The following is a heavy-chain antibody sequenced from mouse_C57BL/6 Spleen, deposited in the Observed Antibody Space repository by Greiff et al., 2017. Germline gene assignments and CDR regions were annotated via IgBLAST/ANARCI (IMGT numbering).Heavy chain of an antibody. CDR1: GFTFSNYW. Sequence: EVKLMESGGGLVQPGGSMKLSCVASGFTFSNYWMNWVRQSPEKGLEWVAQIRLKSDNYATHYAESVKGRFTISRDDSKSSVYLQMNNLRAEDTGIYYCTALLYGYDWFAYWGQGTLVTVSA. V-gene: IGHV6-3*01. J-gene: IGHJ3*01. CDR3: TALLYGYDWFAY. CDR2: IRLKSDNYAT. D-gene: IGHD2-2*01.